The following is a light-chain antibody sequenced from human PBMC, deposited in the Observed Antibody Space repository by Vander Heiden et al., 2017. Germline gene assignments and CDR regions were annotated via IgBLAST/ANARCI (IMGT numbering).Light chain of an antibody. CDR1: SSDVGGYNY. V-gene: IGLV2-14*03. Sequence: QSALTQPASVSGSPGQSVTISCTGTSSDVGGYNYVSWYQLHPGKAPKLMIYDVSNRPSGVSNRFSGSKSGNTASLTISGLQAEDEADYYCSSYTSSSTPYVFGTGTKVTVL. J-gene: IGLJ1*01. CDR2: DVS. CDR3: SSYTSSSTPYV.